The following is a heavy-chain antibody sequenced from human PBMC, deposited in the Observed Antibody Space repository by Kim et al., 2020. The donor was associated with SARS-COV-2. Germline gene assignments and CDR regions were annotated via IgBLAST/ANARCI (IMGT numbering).Heavy chain of an antibody. D-gene: IGHD3-22*01. V-gene: IGHV1-46*01. CDR3: ARGPPEYYYDSSGYYEFDY. J-gene: IGHJ4*02. CDR1: GYTFTSYY. Sequence: ASVKVSCKASGYTFTSYYMHWVRQAPGQGLEWMGIINPSGGSTSYAQKFQGRVTMTRDTSTSTVYMELSSLRSEDTAVYYCARGPPEYYYDSSGYYEFDYWGQGTLVTVSS. CDR2: INPSGGST.